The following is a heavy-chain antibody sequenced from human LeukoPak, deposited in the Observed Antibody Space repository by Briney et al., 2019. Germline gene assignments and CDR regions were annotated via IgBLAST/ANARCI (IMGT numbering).Heavy chain of an antibody. Sequence: ASVKVSCKASGYTFTSYYMHWVRQAPGQGLEWMGIINPSGGSTNYAQKFQGRVTITADESTSTAYMELSSLRSEDTAVYYCAREGYYYGSGSYYIQMYGMDVWGQGTTVTVSS. CDR1: GYTFTSYY. V-gene: IGHV1-46*01. CDR3: AREGYYYGSGSYYIQMYGMDV. CDR2: INPSGGST. J-gene: IGHJ6*02. D-gene: IGHD3-10*01.